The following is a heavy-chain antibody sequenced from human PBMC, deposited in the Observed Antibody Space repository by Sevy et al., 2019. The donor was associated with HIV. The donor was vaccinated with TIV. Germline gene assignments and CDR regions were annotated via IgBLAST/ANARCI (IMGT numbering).Heavy chain of an antibody. CDR2: ISKEGTNK. CDR1: GFTFTRYA. V-gene: IGHV3-30-3*01. Sequence: GGSLRLSCEASGFTFTRYAFHWVRQAPGKGLEWVAVISKEGTNKYYIDSVKGRFTISRDHSRNTLFLQMERLRAEDTAMYFCARDPHAVPHWGSFDSWGQGTLVTVSS. J-gene: IGHJ4*02. CDR3: ARDPHAVPHWGSFDS. D-gene: IGHD3-16*01.